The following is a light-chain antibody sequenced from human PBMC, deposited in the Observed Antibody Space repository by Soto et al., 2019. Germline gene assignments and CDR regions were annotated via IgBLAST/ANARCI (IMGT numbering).Light chain of an antibody. Sequence: QSVLTQPPSASGTPGQSVTISCSGSDSNIGSNPVNWYQQLPGTAPKLLIYNNNQRPSGVPDRFSGSKSATSASLTISGLQSEGEADYYCAAWDDNLNGFVFGTGTKLTVL. CDR1: DSNIGSNP. V-gene: IGLV1-44*01. J-gene: IGLJ1*01. CDR2: NNN. CDR3: AAWDDNLNGFV.